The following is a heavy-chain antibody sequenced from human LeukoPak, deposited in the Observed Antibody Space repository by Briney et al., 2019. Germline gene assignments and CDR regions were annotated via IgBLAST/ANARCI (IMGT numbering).Heavy chain of an antibody. CDR2: IKQDGSEK. V-gene: IGHV3-7*01. CDR1: GFTFSSYW. J-gene: IGHJ4*02. Sequence: GGSLRLSRAASGFTFSSYWMSWVRQAPGKGLEWVANIKQDGSEKYYVDSVKGRFTISRDNAKNSLYLQMNSLRAEDTAVYYCARGDGSDYYGSGSYGFDYWGQGTLVTVSS. CDR3: ARGDGSDYYGSGSYGFDY. D-gene: IGHD3-10*01.